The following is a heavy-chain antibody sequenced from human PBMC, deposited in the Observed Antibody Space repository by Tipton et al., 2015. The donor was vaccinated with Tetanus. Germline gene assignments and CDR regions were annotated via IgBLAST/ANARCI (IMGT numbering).Heavy chain of an antibody. D-gene: IGHD2-21*01. J-gene: IGHJ4*02. V-gene: IGHV3-48*02. CDR3: ARDPVLGIGTH. CDR2: IGASGAI. CDR1: GFTLSSYS. Sequence: SLRLSCATSGFTLSSYSMNWFRQAPGKGLEWVSYIGASGAIYYADSVKVRFTISRDNAKNSLYLHMTSLRDEDTAVYYCARDPVLGIGTHWGRGTLVTVSS.